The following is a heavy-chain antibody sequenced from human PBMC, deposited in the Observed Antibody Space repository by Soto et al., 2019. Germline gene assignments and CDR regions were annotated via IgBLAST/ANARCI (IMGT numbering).Heavy chain of an antibody. J-gene: IGHJ4*02. CDR2: IQPRDSNI. Sequence: GESLKISCKGSGYSFTSYWIAWVRQMPGKGLEWMGIIQPRDSNIRYSPSFQGQVTISADKSISTAYLQWSSLKASDTAIYYCARAPSPHFDYWGQGTLVTVSS. CDR1: GYSFTSYW. V-gene: IGHV5-51*01. CDR3: ARAPSPHFDY.